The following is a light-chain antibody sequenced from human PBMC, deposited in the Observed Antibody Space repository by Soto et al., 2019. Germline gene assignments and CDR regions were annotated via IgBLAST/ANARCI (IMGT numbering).Light chain of an antibody. Sequence: EIVLTQSPATLSLSPGERATLSCRASQSVSTYLAWYQQKSGQAPRLLIYDASNRATGIPARFSGSGSGTDFTLTISSLEPEDFVVYYCQQRSSWPLTFGGGTKVDIK. CDR2: DAS. CDR1: QSVSTY. J-gene: IGKJ4*01. CDR3: QQRSSWPLT. V-gene: IGKV3-11*01.